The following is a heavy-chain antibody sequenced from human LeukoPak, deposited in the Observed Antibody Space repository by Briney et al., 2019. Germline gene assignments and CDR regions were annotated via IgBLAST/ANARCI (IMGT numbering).Heavy chain of an antibody. J-gene: IGHJ4*02. V-gene: IGHV4-4*07. D-gene: IGHD5-12*01. Sequence: SETLSLTRTVSGGSISSYYWSWIRQPAGKGLEWIGRFYSGGGTDYNPSLKSRVTMSVDTSKNQFSLKLSSVTAADTAVYYCARVYSGYDLPGSLANYYFDYWGQGTLVTVSS. CDR3: ARVYSGYDLPGSLANYYFDY. CDR1: GGSISSYY. CDR2: FYSGGGT.